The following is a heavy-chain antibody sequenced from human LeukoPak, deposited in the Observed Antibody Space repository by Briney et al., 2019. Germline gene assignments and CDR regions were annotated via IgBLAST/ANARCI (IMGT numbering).Heavy chain of an antibody. CDR3: FGIYYGSGSYIVRDY. Sequence: GGSLRLSCAASGFTFSSYNMNWVRQAPGKGLEWVSSISSSSSYIYYADSVKGRFTISRDNAKNSLYLQMNSLRAEDTAVYYCFGIYYGSGSYIVRDYWGQGTLVTVSS. D-gene: IGHD3-10*01. CDR1: GFTFSSYN. CDR2: ISSSSSYI. J-gene: IGHJ4*02. V-gene: IGHV3-21*04.